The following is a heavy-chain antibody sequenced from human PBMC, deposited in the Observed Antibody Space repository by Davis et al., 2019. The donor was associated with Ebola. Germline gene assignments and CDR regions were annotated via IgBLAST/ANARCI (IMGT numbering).Heavy chain of an antibody. Sequence: GGSLRLSCAASGFSFSKYGMNWVRQAPGKGLEWVAYIIGSGSTIYYADSVKGRFTISRDNAKNSVYLQMNSLRDEDTAIYYCARMTGFCGGGRCYSGYFQHWGQGTPVIVSS. CDR2: IIGSGSTI. CDR1: GFSFSKYG. J-gene: IGHJ1*01. D-gene: IGHD2-15*01. V-gene: IGHV3-48*02. CDR3: ARMTGFCGGGRCYSGYFQH.